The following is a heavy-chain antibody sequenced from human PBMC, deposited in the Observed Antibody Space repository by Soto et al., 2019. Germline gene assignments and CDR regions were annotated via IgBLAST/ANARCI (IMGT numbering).Heavy chain of an antibody. CDR3: AKGDYYDSSGRFDY. Sequence: QVQLVESGGGVVQPGRSLRLSCAASGFTFSSYGMHWVRQAPGKGLEWVAVISYDGSNKYYADSVKGRFTISRDNSKNTLYLQMNSLRAEDTAVYYCAKGDYYDSSGRFDYWGQGTLVTVSS. D-gene: IGHD3-22*01. V-gene: IGHV3-30*18. CDR1: GFTFSSYG. CDR2: ISYDGSNK. J-gene: IGHJ4*02.